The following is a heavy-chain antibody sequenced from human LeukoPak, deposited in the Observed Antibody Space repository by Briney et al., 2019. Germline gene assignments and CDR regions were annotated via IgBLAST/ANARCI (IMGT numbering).Heavy chain of an antibody. CDR2: INAGNGDT. V-gene: IGHV1-3*01. D-gene: IGHD3-9*01. CDR1: GYIFTNYV. J-gene: IGHJ4*02. CDR3: ARDGGQFAVTDIYF. Sequence: GASVKVSCKASGYIFTNYVIHWVRQAPGQSLECMGWINAGNGDTKYSQKFLGRVTISRDTSASTVYMELSSLRSEDTAVYYCARDGGQFAVTDIYFWGQGTLVTVSS.